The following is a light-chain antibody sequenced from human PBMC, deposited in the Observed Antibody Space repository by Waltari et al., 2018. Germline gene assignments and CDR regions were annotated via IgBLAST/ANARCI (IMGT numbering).Light chain of an antibody. CDR1: QNIHDN. Sequence: EVLMTQSPATLSVSPGERVTLSCRASQNIHDNLAWYQQKPGQAPRLLIYGASTRATDIPARFRGSGSGTEFTLTINSLHSEDLGIYYCQQYNKWPPLTFGGGTKVEIK. V-gene: IGKV3-15*01. CDR2: GAS. CDR3: QQYNKWPPLT. J-gene: IGKJ4*01.